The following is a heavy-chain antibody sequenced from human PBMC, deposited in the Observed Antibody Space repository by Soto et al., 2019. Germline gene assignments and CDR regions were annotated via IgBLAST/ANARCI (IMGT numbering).Heavy chain of an antibody. CDR2: IGGSGTMT. CDR1: GFTFRSYS. Sequence: GGSLRLSCTASGFTFRSYSMNWVRQAPGKGLEWISNIGGSGTMTYYADSVKGRFTISRENGKNSLSLQMDSLRDEDTALYYCVRDYKYAFDIWGPGTMVTVSS. J-gene: IGHJ3*02. V-gene: IGHV3-48*02. D-gene: IGHD1-1*01. CDR3: VRDYKYAFDI.